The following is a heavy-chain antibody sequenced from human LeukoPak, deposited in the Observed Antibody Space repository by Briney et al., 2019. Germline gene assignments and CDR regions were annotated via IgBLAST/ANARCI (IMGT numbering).Heavy chain of an antibody. CDR3: ARGVRPTVPNDAFDI. Sequence: GGSLRLSCAASGFTVSSNYMSWVRQAPGKGLEWVSVIYSGGSTYYADSVKGRFTISRDNSKNTLYLQMNSLRAEDTAVYYCARGVRPTVPNDAFDIWGQGTMVTVSS. V-gene: IGHV3-53*01. CDR2: IYSGGST. D-gene: IGHD4/OR15-4a*01. J-gene: IGHJ3*02. CDR1: GFTVSSNY.